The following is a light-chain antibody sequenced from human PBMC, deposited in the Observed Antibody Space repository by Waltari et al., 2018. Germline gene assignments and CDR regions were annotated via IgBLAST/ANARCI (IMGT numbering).Light chain of an antibody. CDR3: QQYNSDPWT. V-gene: IGKV1-5*03. CDR2: KAS. CDR1: QSLSSW. Sequence: DIQMTQSPSTLSASLGDIVTLPCRASQSLSSWLAWYQHKPCTAPNPLIYKASNLESGVPYRFSRRGAGTEYTLTINSLQPDDFATYDCQQYNSDPWTFGQGTKVEIK. J-gene: IGKJ1*01.